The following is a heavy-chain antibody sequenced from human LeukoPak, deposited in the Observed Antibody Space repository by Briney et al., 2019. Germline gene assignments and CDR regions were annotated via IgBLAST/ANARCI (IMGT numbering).Heavy chain of an antibody. CDR3: ARAPSESGGYYPEYFRH. D-gene: IGHD3-22*01. Sequence: GGSLRLSCAASGFTFSSYWMHWVRQARGKGLVWVSRIKSDGNTNYADSVKGRFTISRDNAKNTVSLQMNSLRAEDTGVYYCARAPSESGGYYPEYFRHWGQGTLVTVSS. CDR1: GFTFSSYW. CDR2: IKSDGNT. V-gene: IGHV3-74*01. J-gene: IGHJ1*01.